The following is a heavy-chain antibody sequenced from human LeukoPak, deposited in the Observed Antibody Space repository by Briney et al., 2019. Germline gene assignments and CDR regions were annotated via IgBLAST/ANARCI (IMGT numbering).Heavy chain of an antibody. D-gene: IGHD6-19*01. V-gene: IGHV4-59*08. J-gene: IGHJ4*02. CDR2: IHYSGST. Sequence: SETLSLTCTVSGGSMSSYYWSWIRQPPGKGLEWIGFIHYSGSTNYKPSLKSRVTISGDTSKNQFSLELSSVTAADTAVYYCARRMGTSGWLDYWGQGTLVTVSS. CDR1: GGSMSSYY. CDR3: ARRMGTSGWLDY.